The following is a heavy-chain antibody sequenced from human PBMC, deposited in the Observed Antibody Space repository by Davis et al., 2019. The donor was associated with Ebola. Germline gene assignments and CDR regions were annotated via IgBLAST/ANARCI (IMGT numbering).Heavy chain of an antibody. D-gene: IGHD4-17*01. V-gene: IGHV3-23*01. Sequence: GESLKISCAASGFTVINYSMTWVRQAPGKGLEWVSGISGSGGSTYYADSVKGRFTFSRDNSKNTLYLQMNSLRAEDTAVYYCAKGSLYGSRSITAGMDVWGQGTTVTVSS. J-gene: IGHJ6*02. CDR3: AKGSLYGSRSITAGMDV. CDR2: ISGSGGST. CDR1: GFTVINYS.